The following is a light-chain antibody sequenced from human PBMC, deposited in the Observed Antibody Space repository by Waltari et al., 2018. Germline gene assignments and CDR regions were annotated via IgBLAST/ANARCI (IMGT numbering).Light chain of an antibody. Sequence: SYVLTQPPSMSVAPGKAARITCAGNRIGSKSVHWYQRKPGHAPVLVIFYDDERPSGIPGRVFGSNSGDTATLTISGVGAGDEADYYWQVWDRNSNHYVFGNGTKLIVL. CDR3: QVWDRNSNHYV. CDR2: YDD. J-gene: IGLJ1*01. V-gene: IGLV3-21*04. CDR1: RIGSKS.